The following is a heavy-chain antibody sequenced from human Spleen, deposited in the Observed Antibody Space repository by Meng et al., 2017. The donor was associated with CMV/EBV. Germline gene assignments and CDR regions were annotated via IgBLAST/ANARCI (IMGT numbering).Heavy chain of an antibody. V-gene: IGHV3-21*01. CDR3: ARESSGSFVLDV. Sequence: GESLKISCAASGVIFSSYAMNWVRQAPGKGLEWVSSISSSSSFIYYADSLKGRFTISRDNAENSLYLQMNGLRAEDTAIYYCARESSGSFVLDVWGQGTTVTVSS. CDR2: ISSSSSFI. D-gene: IGHD6-25*01. CDR1: GVIFSSYA. J-gene: IGHJ6*02.